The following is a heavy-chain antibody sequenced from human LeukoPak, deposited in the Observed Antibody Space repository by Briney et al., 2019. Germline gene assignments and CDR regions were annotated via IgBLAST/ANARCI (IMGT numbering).Heavy chain of an antibody. Sequence: PSETLSLTCTLSGGSVSSSLHDWGWIRQTPGKGLEWIGNIYYNGDTFYNPSLKSRVTVSVDTSKNQFSLELNFVNAADTAVYVCARQHGRLASDFWGQGTLVTVSS. CDR1: GGSVSSSLHD. CDR3: ARQHGRLASDF. D-gene: IGHD3-9*01. V-gene: IGHV4-39*01. CDR2: IYYNGDT. J-gene: IGHJ4*02.